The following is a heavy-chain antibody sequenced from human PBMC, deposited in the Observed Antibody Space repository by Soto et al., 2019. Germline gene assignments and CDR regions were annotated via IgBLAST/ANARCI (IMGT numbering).Heavy chain of an antibody. Sequence: PSETLSLTCTVSGGSISSSSYYWGWIRQPPGKGLEWIGSIYYSGSTYYNPSLKSRVTISVDTSKNQFSLKLSSVTAADTAVYYCARQVAYYDFWSGYYPPQTLDYWGQGTLVTVSS. CDR3: ARQVAYYDFWSGYYPPQTLDY. CDR2: IYYSGST. CDR1: GGSISSSSYY. V-gene: IGHV4-39*01. D-gene: IGHD3-3*01. J-gene: IGHJ4*02.